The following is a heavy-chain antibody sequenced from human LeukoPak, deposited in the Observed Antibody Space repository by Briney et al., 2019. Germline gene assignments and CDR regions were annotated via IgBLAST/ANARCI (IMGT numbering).Heavy chain of an antibody. CDR2: ISYDGSNK. CDR1: GGTFRSYA. CDR3: ARDRGIAVAVYFDY. V-gene: IGHV3-30-3*01. Sequence: SCKASGGTFRSYAMHWVRQAPGKGLEWVAVISYDGSNKYYADSVKGRFTISRDNSKNTLYLQMNSLRAVDTAVYYCARDRGIAVAVYFDYWGQGTLVTVSS. D-gene: IGHD6-19*01. J-gene: IGHJ4*02.